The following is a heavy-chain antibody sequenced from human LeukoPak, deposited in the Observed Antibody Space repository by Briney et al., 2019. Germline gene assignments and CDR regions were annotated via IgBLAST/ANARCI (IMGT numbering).Heavy chain of an antibody. D-gene: IGHD3-22*01. CDR1: GYTFTSYG. Sequence: ASVKVSCKPSGYTFTSYGMHWVRQAPGQSLEWMGWINGGNGNTKYSEKFQGRVTIIRDTSASTAYMELSSLRSEDTAVYYCARVPLHDDSGHYYPHWGQGTLVTVPS. CDR3: ARVPLHDDSGHYYPH. V-gene: IGHV1-3*01. CDR2: INGGNGNT. J-gene: IGHJ1*01.